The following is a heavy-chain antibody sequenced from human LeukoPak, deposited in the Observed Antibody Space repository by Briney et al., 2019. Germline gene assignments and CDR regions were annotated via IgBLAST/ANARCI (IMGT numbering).Heavy chain of an antibody. J-gene: IGHJ1*01. CDR1: GFTFSSYG. Sequence: PGGSLRLSCAASGFTFSSYGMHWVRQAPGKGLEWVAVISYDGSNKYYADSVKGRFTISRDNSKNTLYLQMNSLRAEDTAVYYCAKDRWVAVAGTLEYFQHWGQGTLVTVSS. CDR3: AKDRWVAVAGTLEYFQH. CDR2: ISYDGSNK. D-gene: IGHD6-19*01. V-gene: IGHV3-30*18.